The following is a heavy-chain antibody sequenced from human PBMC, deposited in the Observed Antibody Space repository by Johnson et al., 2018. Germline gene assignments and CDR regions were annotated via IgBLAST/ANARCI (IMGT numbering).Heavy chain of an antibody. V-gene: IGHV3-9*01. Sequence: VQLVESGGGLVQXGRSLRLXCAGSGINFDDYAMLWVRQTAGKGLEWVSGISGNSDSKAYADSVKGRITISIDNAKNSLYLQMDSLRAEDTALYYCAKNPGETLGSAYGMDVWGRGTTVTVSS. D-gene: IGHD7-27*01. CDR1: GINFDDYA. J-gene: IGHJ6*02. CDR2: ISGNSDSK. CDR3: AKNPGETLGSAYGMDV.